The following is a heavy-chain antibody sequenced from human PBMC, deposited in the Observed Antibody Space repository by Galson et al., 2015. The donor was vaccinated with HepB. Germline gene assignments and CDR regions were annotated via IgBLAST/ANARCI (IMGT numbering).Heavy chain of an antibody. CDR2: IIPIFGTA. J-gene: IGHJ4*02. Sequence: SVKVSCKASGGTFSSYAISWVRQAPGQGLEWMGGIIPIFGTANYAQKFQGRVTITADKSTSTAYMELSSLRSEDTAVYYCARGYGYSSPTPIDYWGQGTLVTVSS. V-gene: IGHV1-69*06. D-gene: IGHD6-13*01. CDR1: GGTFSSYA. CDR3: ARGYGYSSPTPIDY.